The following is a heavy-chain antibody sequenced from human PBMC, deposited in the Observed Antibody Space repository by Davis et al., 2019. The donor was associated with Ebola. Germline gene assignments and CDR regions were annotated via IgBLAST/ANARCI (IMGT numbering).Heavy chain of an antibody. J-gene: IGHJ5*02. V-gene: IGHV4-34*01. CDR2: ISHSGST. CDR1: GGSFSGYY. Sequence: PSETLSLTCAVYGGSFSGYYWSWIRQPPGKGLEWIGEISHSGSTNYNPSLKSRVTISVDTSKNQFSLLLSSVTAADTAVFYCARAHATAAGTENWFDPWGQGTLVTVSS. CDR3: ARAHATAAGTENWFDP. D-gene: IGHD6-13*01.